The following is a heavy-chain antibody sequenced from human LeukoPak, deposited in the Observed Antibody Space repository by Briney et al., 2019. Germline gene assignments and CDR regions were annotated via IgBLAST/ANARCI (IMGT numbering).Heavy chain of an antibody. CDR3: LRHSDSRSWYHFDY. V-gene: IGHV5-51*01. CDR2: IYSDDSDT. Sequence: GESLKISCKGSGYSFTSYWIGWGRQMPRKGLEWMGIIYSDDSDTRYSPSFQGQVTISADKSISTAYLQRSSLKASDTAMYYCLRHSDSRSWYHFDYWGQASLVTVCS. D-gene: IGHD6-13*01. CDR1: GYSFTSYW. J-gene: IGHJ4*02.